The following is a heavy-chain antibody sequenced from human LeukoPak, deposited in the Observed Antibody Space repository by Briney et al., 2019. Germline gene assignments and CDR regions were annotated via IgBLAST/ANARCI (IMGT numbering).Heavy chain of an antibody. CDR1: GGSFSGYY. CDR3: ETSSSATIDYFYDYIDV. V-gene: IGHV4-34*01. Sequence: SETLSLTCSVNGGSFSGYYWIWIRQPPGKGLEWIGEINHSGNTNYNPSLKSRVTISGDTSKNQFSLKLSSVTAADTAVYYCETSSSATIDYFYDYIDVWGKGNTVTVSS. D-gene: IGHD5-12*01. CDR2: INHSGNT. J-gene: IGHJ6*03.